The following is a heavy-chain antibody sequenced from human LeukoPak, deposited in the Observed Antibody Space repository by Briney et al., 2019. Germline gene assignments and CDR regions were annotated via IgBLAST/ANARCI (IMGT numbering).Heavy chain of an antibody. Sequence: GGSLRLSCAASGFTFDNYGMSWVRQAPGKGLEWVSSINWNGGSTGYADSVKGRFTISRDNAKNSLYLQMNSLRAEDTAVYYCARGGSYFDDAFDIWGQGTMVTASS. CDR3: ARGGSYFDDAFDI. J-gene: IGHJ3*02. D-gene: IGHD1-26*01. CDR2: INWNGGST. CDR1: GFTFDNYG. V-gene: IGHV3-20*04.